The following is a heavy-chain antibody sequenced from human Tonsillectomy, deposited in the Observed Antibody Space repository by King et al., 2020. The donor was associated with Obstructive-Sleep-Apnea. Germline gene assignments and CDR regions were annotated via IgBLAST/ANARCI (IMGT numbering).Heavy chain of an antibody. J-gene: IGHJ4*02. CDR1: GGSISSNSYY. D-gene: IGHD5-24*01. CDR3: AREGRWLQLRGDDY. CDR2: IYYSGST. Sequence: LQLQESGPGLVKPSETLSLTCTVSGGSISSNSYYWSWIRQPPGKGLEWIGSIYYSGSTNYNPSLKSRVTMSVDTSKNQFSLKLSSVTAADTAVYYCAREGRWLQLRGDDYWGQGTLVTVSS. V-gene: IGHV4-39*07.